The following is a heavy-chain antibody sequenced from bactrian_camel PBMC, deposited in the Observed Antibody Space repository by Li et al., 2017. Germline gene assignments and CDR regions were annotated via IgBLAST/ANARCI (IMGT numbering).Heavy chain of an antibody. CDR3: IPDTRTDYSDYDPLVCGINDK. D-gene: IGHD4*01. V-gene: IGHV3S63*01. Sequence: HVQLVESGGGSVQAGGSLTLSCVATEYTYNSYCMAWLRQSSHTSWLERERVARISSERSTYYADSVKGRFTISRDNAKKAVYLEMNSLKPEDTGVYYCIPDTRTDYSDYDPLVCGINDKWGQGTQVTVS. CDR1: EYTYNSYC. J-gene: IGHJ4*01. CDR2: ISSERST.